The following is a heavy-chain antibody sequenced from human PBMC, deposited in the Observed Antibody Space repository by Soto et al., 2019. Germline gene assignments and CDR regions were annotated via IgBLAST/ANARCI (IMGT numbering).Heavy chain of an antibody. J-gene: IGHJ5*02. CDR1: GGSVSSYY. CDR3: ARDLGYSGYDWATVFDP. CDR2: ISYIGST. D-gene: IGHD5-12*01. Sequence: SETLSLTCTVSGGSVSSYYWSWIRQPPGKGLEWIGYISYIGSTNYNPSLKSRATISVDTSKNQFSLKLSSVIAADTAIYYCARDLGYSGYDWATVFDPWGQGSLVTVSS. V-gene: IGHV4-59*02.